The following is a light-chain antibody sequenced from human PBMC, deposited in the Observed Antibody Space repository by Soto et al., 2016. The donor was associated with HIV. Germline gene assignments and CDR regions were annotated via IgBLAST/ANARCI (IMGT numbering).Light chain of an antibody. Sequence: DIVMTQSPLSLPVTPGEPASISCRSSESLLYSNGNNYLDWYHQKPGQSPQLLIYLGSNRASGVPDRFSGSGSGTDFTLTISRVEAEDVGVYYCMQARQTPPTFGRRDQGGDQ. CDR3: MQARQTPPT. V-gene: IGKV2-28*01. CDR1: ESLLYSNGNNY. J-gene: IGKJ4*01. CDR2: LGS.